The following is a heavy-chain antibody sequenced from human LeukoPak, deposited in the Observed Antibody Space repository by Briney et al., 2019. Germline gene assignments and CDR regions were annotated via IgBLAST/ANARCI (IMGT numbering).Heavy chain of an antibody. V-gene: IGHV3-23*01. D-gene: IGHD6-19*01. Sequence: PGGSLRLSCAASGFTFSSYAMSCVRQAPGKGLEWVSTIIGSGGRTYYADAVKGRFTISRDNSKNTLYLQMNSLRAEDTAVYYCANAHVGGSGWYLFDYWGQGTLVTVSS. J-gene: IGHJ4*02. CDR2: IIGSGGRT. CDR3: ANAHVGGSGWYLFDY. CDR1: GFTFSSYA.